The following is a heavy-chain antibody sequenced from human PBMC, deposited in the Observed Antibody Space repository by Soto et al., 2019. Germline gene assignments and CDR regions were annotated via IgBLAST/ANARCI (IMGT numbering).Heavy chain of an antibody. V-gene: IGHV5-51*01. J-gene: IGHJ4*02. CDR2: IYPGDSDT. CDR1: GDSFTDYW. CDR3: ARVGTGLLKFYFDY. D-gene: IGHD2-8*02. Sequence: GESLKISCKGSGDSFTDYWIAWVRQMPGKGLEWMGSIYPGDSDTRYSPSFEGHVTISVDKSINTAYLQWSTLKASDTAIYFCARVGTGLLKFYFDYWGQGTLVTVSS.